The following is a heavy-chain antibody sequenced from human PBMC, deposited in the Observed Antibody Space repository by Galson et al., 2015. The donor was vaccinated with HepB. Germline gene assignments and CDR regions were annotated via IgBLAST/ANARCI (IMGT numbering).Heavy chain of an antibody. CDR3: AKDSRSSSWYVDY. Sequence: SLRLSCAASGFTFSSYGMHWVRQAPGKGLEWVAFIRYDGSNKYYADSVKGRFTISRDNSKNTLYLQMNSLRAEDTAVYYCAKDSRSSSWYVDYWGQGTLVTVSS. CDR1: GFTFSSYG. D-gene: IGHD6-13*01. CDR2: IRYDGSNK. V-gene: IGHV3-30*02. J-gene: IGHJ4*02.